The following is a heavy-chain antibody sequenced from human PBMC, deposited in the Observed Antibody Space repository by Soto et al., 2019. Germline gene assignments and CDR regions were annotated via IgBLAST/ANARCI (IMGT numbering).Heavy chain of an antibody. CDR3: ARVRSGYYLHLDY. D-gene: IGHD3-22*01. Sequence: QVQLQESGPGLVKPSQTLSLTCTVSDGSINSGDYSWSWIRQPPGKGLEWIAYIYYSGTTYYTPSLKSRVTVSLDTSKNQFSLKLSSVTAADTAVYYCARVRSGYYLHLDYWGQGTLVTVSS. V-gene: IGHV4-30-4*01. CDR2: IYYSGTT. J-gene: IGHJ4*02. CDR1: DGSINSGDYS.